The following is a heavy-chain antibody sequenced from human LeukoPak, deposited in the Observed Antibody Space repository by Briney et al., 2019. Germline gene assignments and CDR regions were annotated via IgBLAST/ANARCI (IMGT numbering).Heavy chain of an antibody. Sequence: SETLSLTCTVSGGSISSGDYYWSWIRQPPGKGLEWIGYIYYSGSTYYNPSLKSRVTISVDTSKNQFSLKLSPVTAADTAVYYCARGGIVGATTWDYWGQGTLVTVSS. V-gene: IGHV4-30-4*08. D-gene: IGHD1-26*01. CDR1: GGSISSGDYY. J-gene: IGHJ4*02. CDR3: ARGGIVGATTWDY. CDR2: IYYSGST.